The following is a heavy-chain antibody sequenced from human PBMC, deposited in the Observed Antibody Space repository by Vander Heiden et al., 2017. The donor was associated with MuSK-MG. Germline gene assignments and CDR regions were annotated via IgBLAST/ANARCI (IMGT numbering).Heavy chain of an antibody. V-gene: IGHV3-21*03. CDR3: ARVVGGSRAFYYYYMDV. D-gene: IGHD2-15*01. CDR2: ISSSSSYI. Sequence: EVQLVESGGGLVKPGGSLRLSCAASGFPFSSYSMNWVRQALGKGLEWVSSISSSSSYIYYADSVKGRCTISRDNAKNSLYRQMNSLRAEDKAVYYCARVVGGSRAFYYYYMDVWGQGTTVTVSS. CDR1: GFPFSSYS. J-gene: IGHJ6*03.